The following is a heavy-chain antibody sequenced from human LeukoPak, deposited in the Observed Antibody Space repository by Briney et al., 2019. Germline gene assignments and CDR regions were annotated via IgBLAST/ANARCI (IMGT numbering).Heavy chain of an antibody. Sequence: PGGSLRLSCAASGFTFSSYWMSWVRQAPGKGLEWVANIKQDGSEKYYVDSVKGRFTISRDNAKNSLYLQMNSLRAEDTAVYYCARALTYYDFWSGYYTSFGYWGQGTLVTVSS. D-gene: IGHD3-3*01. J-gene: IGHJ4*02. CDR1: GFTFSSYW. V-gene: IGHV3-7*01. CDR3: ARALTYYDFWSGYYTSFGY. CDR2: IKQDGSEK.